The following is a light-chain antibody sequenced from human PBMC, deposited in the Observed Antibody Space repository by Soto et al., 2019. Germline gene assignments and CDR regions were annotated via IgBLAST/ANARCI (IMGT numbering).Light chain of an antibody. CDR2: AAS. J-gene: IGKJ5*01. V-gene: IGKV1-39*01. Sequence: DVQMTQSPSSLSALVGDRVTITCRASQSVSRYLNWYQHKPGKAPKLLINAASNLRSGVPSRFSGSGSGTDFTLTIDGLQPEDFAVYYCQQSYITPPITFGQGIRLELK. CDR1: QSVSRY. CDR3: QQSYITPPIT.